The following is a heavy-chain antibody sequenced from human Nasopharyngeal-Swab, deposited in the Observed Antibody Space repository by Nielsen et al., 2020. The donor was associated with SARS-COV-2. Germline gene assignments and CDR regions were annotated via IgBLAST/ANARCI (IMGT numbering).Heavy chain of an antibody. CDR1: GGSFSGYY. CDR3: ARGLSSYSSSTRWFDP. Sequence: SETLSLTCAVYGGSFSGYYWSWIRQPPGKGLEWIGEINHSGSTNYNPSLKSRVTISVDTSKNQFSLKLSPVTAADTAVYYCARGLSSYSSSTRWFDPWGQGTLVTVSS. CDR2: INHSGST. J-gene: IGHJ5*02. V-gene: IGHV4-34*01. D-gene: IGHD6-13*01.